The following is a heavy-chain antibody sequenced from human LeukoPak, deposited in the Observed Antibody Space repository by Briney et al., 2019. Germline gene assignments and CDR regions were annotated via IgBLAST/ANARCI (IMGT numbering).Heavy chain of an antibody. CDR2: ISYDGSNK. Sequence: PGGSLRLSCAASGFTFSSYGMHWVRQAPGKGLEWVAVISYDGSNKYYADSVKGRFTISRDNSKNTLYLQMNSLRAEDTAVYYCAKDDRREYYQGSRSYDPLFDYWGQGTLVTVSS. J-gene: IGHJ4*02. CDR1: GFTFSSYG. D-gene: IGHD3-10*01. CDR3: AKDDRREYYQGSRSYDPLFDY. V-gene: IGHV3-30*18.